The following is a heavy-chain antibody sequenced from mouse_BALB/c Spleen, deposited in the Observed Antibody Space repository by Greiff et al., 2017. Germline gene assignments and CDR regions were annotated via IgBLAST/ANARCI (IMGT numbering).Heavy chain of an antibody. CDR1: GYTFTSYT. CDR3: ARSYYGSRGAMDY. D-gene: IGHD1-1*01. V-gene: IGHV1-4*01. Sequence: QVQLQQSGAELARPGASVKMSCKASGYTFTSYTMHWVKQRPGQGLEWIGYINPSSGYTNYNQKFKDKATLTADKSSSTAYMQLSSLASEDSAVYYCARSYYGSRGAMDYWGQGTSVTVSS. J-gene: IGHJ4*01. CDR2: INPSSGYT.